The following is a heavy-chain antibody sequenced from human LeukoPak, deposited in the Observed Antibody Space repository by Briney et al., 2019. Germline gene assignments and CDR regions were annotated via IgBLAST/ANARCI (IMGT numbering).Heavy chain of an antibody. J-gene: IGHJ1*01. V-gene: IGHV1-46*01. Sequence: ASVKVSCKASGYTFTSYYMHWVRQAPGQGLEWMGIINPSGGSTNYAQKFQGRVTITADESTSTAYMELSSLRSEDTAVYYCASGDYDSSGYPIREYFQHWGQGTLVTVSS. CDR2: INPSGGST. D-gene: IGHD3-22*01. CDR3: ASGDYDSSGYPIREYFQH. CDR1: GYTFTSYY.